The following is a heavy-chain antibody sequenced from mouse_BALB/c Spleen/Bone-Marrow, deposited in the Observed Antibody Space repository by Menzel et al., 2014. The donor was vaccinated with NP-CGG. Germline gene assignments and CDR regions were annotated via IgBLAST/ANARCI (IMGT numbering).Heavy chain of an antibody. D-gene: IGHD1-1*01. J-gene: IGHJ2*01. V-gene: IGHV1-14*01. CDR2: INPYNEGS. CDR1: GYTFTRYV. CDR3: ARERDYGDYFDY. Sequence: EVHLVESGPELVKPGASVKMSCKASGYTFTRYVIHWVRQKPGQGLDWIGYINPYNEGSKYNEKFKGEATLTSDKSSHTAYMELSSLTSDDSAVYYCARERDYGDYFDYWGQGTTLTVSS.